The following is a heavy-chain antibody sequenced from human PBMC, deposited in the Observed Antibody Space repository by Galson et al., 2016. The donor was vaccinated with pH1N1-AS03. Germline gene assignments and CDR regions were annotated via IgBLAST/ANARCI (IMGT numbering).Heavy chain of an antibody. CDR3: ARGRGSYGMDV. V-gene: IGHV1-3*01. Sequence: SVKVSCKASGSTFISYVMHWVRQAPGQRLEWMGWINAGNGNTTYSQSFQGRVTITRDTSASKAYMKLSSLRSEDTAVYYCARGRGSYGMDVWGQGTTVTVSS. D-gene: IGHD1-26*01. J-gene: IGHJ6*02. CDR1: GSTFISYV. CDR2: INAGNGNT.